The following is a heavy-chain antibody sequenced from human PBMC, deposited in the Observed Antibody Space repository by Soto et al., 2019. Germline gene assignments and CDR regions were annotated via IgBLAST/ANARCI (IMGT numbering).Heavy chain of an antibody. J-gene: IGHJ3*02. CDR3: AKDNGCGCDWLRVGDASDI. CDR2: ISYDGSNK. CDR1: GFTFSSYG. Sequence: QVQLVESGGGVVQPGRSLRLSCAASGFTFSSYGMHWVRQAPGKGLEWVAVISYDGSNKYYADSVKGRLTISRDNSKNTLYLQKNSMRVEDTVVSYCAKDNGCGCDWLRVGDASDIWGQGTMATVSS. D-gene: IGHD5-12*01. V-gene: IGHV3-30*18.